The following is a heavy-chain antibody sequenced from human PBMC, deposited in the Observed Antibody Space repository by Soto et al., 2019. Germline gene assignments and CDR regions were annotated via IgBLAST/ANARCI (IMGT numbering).Heavy chain of an antibody. CDR3: AKDLLTSRWYFVH. CDR2: VSGSGSST. CDR1: GFNFRSYG. D-gene: IGHD6-19*01. V-gene: IGHV3-23*01. J-gene: IGHJ4*02. Sequence: PGGSLRLSCVASGFNFRSYGMSWVRHAPGKGLEWVSGVSGSGSSTYYAYSVKGRFTISRDNSGNTLYVQMSSLSAEDTAVYYCAKDLLTSRWYFVHWGQGTLVTVCS.